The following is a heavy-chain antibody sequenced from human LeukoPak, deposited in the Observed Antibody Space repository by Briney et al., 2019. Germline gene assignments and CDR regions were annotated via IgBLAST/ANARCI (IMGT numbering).Heavy chain of an antibody. Sequence: SGPTLVKPTQTLTLTCTFSGSSLSTSGVGVGWIRQPPGQALEWLTVIYWDDDKRYNPSLKSRLTVTKDVSKSQVVLTLTNVDPVDTATYFCAHRLTGYNSNWYHGYFDYWGQGTLVTVSS. D-gene: IGHD6-13*01. J-gene: IGHJ4*02. CDR1: GSSLSTSGVG. CDR3: AHRLTGYNSNWYHGYFDY. CDR2: IYWDDDK. V-gene: IGHV2-5*02.